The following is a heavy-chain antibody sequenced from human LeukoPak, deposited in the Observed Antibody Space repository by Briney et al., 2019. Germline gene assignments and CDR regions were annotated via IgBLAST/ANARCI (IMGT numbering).Heavy chain of an antibody. CDR3: AKDLYTGWPQYFQH. Sequence: PGGSLRLSCTASGFTFTNAWMSWVRQAPGKGLEWVGRIKSKTDGGTTDYAAPVKDRFTISRDDSKNTLYLQMNSLRAGDTAIYYCAKDLYTGWPQYFQHWGQGTLVTVSS. CDR1: GFTFTNAW. V-gene: IGHV3-15*01. J-gene: IGHJ1*01. CDR2: IKSKTDGGTT. D-gene: IGHD2-2*02.